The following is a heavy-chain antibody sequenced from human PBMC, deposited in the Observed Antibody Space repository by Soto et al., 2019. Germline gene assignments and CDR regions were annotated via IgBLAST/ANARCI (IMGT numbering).Heavy chain of an antibody. CDR2: ISPYNHYT. J-gene: IGHJ3*02. V-gene: IGHV1-18*01. Sequence: QVQLVQSGGEVKKPGASVKVSCKASGYSFIRFGVSWVRQAPGQGLEWMGWISPYNHYTNYAQKFQDRVTMTTDTSTSTAYMELRSLRSDDTAVFYCARWSCSSTSCRSNASDIWGQGTMVTVSS. CDR1: GYSFIRFG. D-gene: IGHD2-2*01. CDR3: ARWSCSSTSCRSNASDI.